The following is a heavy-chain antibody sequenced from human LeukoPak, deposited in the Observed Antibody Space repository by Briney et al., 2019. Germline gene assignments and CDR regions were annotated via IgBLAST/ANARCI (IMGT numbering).Heavy chain of an antibody. CDR1: GYSFTSYW. CDR2: IYPGDSDT. J-gene: IGHJ4*02. D-gene: IGHD3-3*01. Sequence: GESLKISCKGSGYSFTSYWSGWVRQMPGKGLEWMGIIYPGDSDTRYSPSFQGQVTISADKSISTAYLQWSSLKASDTAMYYCAINTIFGVADFDYWGQGTLVTVSS. CDR3: AINTIFGVADFDY. V-gene: IGHV5-51*01.